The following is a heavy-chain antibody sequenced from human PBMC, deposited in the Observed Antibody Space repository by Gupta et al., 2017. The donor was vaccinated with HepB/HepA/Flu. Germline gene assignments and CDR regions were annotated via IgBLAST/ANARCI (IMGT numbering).Heavy chain of an antibody. CDR1: GFSFSSYG. D-gene: IGHD2-2*02. CDR2: IWYEGSKE. CDR3: ARDPDCSSTSCYSWYFDL. V-gene: IGHV3-33*01. Sequence: QVQLVESGGGVVQPGRSLRLSCAAYGFSFSSYGMHWVRQAPGKGLEWVAVIWYEGSKEYYGESVKGRFIISRDNSKNTLYLQMNSLRVEDTAVYYCARDPDCSSTSCYSWYFDLWGRGTLVTVSS. J-gene: IGHJ2*01.